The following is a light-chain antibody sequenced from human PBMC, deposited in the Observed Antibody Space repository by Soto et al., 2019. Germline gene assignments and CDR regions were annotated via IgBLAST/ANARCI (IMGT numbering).Light chain of an antibody. CDR1: QSVTSSY. CDR2: AAS. CDR3: QQFGSSPLT. Sequence: NVLTQSPGTLSLSPGERATLSCRVSQSVTSSYLAWYQQKPGQAPRLLIYAASSRATGIPDRFSGSGSGTDFTLTISRLEPEDFAVYYCQQFGSSPLTFGGGTKVDIK. V-gene: IGKV3-20*01. J-gene: IGKJ4*01.